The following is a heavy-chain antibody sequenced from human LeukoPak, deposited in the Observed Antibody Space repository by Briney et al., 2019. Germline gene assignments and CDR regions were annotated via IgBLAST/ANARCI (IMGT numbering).Heavy chain of an antibody. Sequence: ASVKVSCKASGYTFTSYGISWVRQAPGQGLEWMGWISAYNGNTNYAQKLQGRVTMTTDTSASTAYMELTGLRSEDMAVYYCARGRDGYIPYNWFDPWGQGTLVTVSS. D-gene: IGHD5-24*01. J-gene: IGHJ5*02. CDR1: GYTFTSYG. CDR2: ISAYNGNT. V-gene: IGHV1-18*03. CDR3: ARGRDGYIPYNWFDP.